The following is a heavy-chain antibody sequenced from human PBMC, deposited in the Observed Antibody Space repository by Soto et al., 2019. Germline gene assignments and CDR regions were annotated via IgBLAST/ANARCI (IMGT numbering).Heavy chain of an antibody. Sequence: QLQLQESGPGLVKPSETLSLTCTVSGGSISSSSYYLGWIRQPPGKGLEGIGSIYYSGSTYYNPTITRRGTISVEKSMNQFSLKLSSVTAADTAVYYCARLIDTSYSSGWYPIDYWGQGTLVTVSS. CDR1: GGSISSSSYY. J-gene: IGHJ4*02. V-gene: IGHV4-39*01. CDR3: ARLIDTSYSSGWYPIDY. D-gene: IGHD6-19*01. CDR2: IYYSGST.